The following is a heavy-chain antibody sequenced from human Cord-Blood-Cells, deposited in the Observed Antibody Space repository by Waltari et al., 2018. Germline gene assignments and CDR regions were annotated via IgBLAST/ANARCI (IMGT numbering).Heavy chain of an antibody. CDR3: AKSPRIAVAGTDAFDI. CDR2: MSVIGGST. CDR1: GFTFSSYA. V-gene: IGHV3-23*01. D-gene: IGHD6-19*01. Sequence: EVQLLESGGGLVQPGGSLRLSCAASGFTFSSYAMSWVRQAPGKGMEWVSAMSVIGGSTYSSESLKGRFTISRDNSKNTLYLQMNSLRAEDTAVYYCAKSPRIAVAGTDAFDIWGQGTMVTVSS. J-gene: IGHJ3*02.